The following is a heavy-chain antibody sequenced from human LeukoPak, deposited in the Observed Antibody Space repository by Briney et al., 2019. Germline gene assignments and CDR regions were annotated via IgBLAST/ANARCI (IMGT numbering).Heavy chain of an antibody. CDR1: GFTFSSYD. V-gene: IGHV3-13*01. Sequence: PGGSLRLSCAASGFTFSSYDMHWVRQATGKGLEWVSAIDTAGDTYYPGSVKGRFTISRENAKNSLYLQMNSLRAGDTAVYYCARDFFTATHDFWGQGTLVTVSS. CDR2: IDTAGDT. D-gene: IGHD3-3*01. CDR3: ARDFFTATHDF. J-gene: IGHJ4*02.